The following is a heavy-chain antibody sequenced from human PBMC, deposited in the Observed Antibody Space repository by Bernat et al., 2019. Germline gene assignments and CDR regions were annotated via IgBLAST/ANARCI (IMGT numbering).Heavy chain of an antibody. J-gene: IGHJ6*02. CDR2: INPNSGGT. V-gene: IGHV1-2*04. CDR3: VSSRRVYESGGYYYRCYYFGMDV. CDR1: GYTFTGYY. Sequence: QVQLVQSGAEVKKPGASVKVSCKASGYTFTGYYMHWVRQAPGQGLEWMGWINPNSGGTNYAQKFQGWVTMTRDTSISTAYMELSRLRSDDTAVYYCVSSRRVYESGGYYYRCYYFGMDVWGQGTTVTVSS. D-gene: IGHD3-22*01.